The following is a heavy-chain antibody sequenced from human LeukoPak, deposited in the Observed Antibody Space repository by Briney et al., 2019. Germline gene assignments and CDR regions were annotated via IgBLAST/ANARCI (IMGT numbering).Heavy chain of an antibody. CDR3: ARDLYSGYEYYYYYYYMDV. D-gene: IGHD5-12*01. J-gene: IGHJ6*03. Sequence: ASVKVSCKASGYTFTSYGISWVRQAPGQGLEWMGWISAYNGNTNYAQKLQGRVTMTTDTSTSTAYMELRSLRSDDTAVYYCARDLYSGYEYYYYYYYMDVWGKGTTVTISS. V-gene: IGHV1-18*01. CDR2: ISAYNGNT. CDR1: GYTFTSYG.